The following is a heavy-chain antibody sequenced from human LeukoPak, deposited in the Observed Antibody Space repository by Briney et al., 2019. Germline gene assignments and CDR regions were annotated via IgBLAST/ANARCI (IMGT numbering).Heavy chain of an antibody. CDR3: ATVLYVWGSYRSNWFDP. V-gene: IGHV1-24*01. J-gene: IGHJ5*02. CDR1: GYTLTELS. Sequence: ASVKVSCKVSGYTLTELSMHWVRQAPGKGLEWMGGFDPEDGETIYAQKFQGRVTMTEDTSTDTAYMELSSLRSEDTAVYYCATVLYVWGSYRSNWFDPCGQGTLVTVSS. D-gene: IGHD3-16*02. CDR2: FDPEDGET.